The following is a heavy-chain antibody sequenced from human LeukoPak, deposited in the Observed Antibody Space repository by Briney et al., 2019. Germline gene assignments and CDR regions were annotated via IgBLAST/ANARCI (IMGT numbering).Heavy chain of an antibody. J-gene: IGHJ5*02. CDR3: ASLARGGNWFDP. CDR2: INHSGGT. D-gene: IGHD6-6*01. CDR1: GGSFIGYD. V-gene: IGHV4-34*01. Sequence: SETLSLTCAVYGGSFIGYDWTWIRQPPGKGLEWIGEINHSGGTNYNPSLKSRVTISVDTSKNQFSLKLSSVTAADTAVNYCASLARGGNWFDPWGQGTLVTVSS.